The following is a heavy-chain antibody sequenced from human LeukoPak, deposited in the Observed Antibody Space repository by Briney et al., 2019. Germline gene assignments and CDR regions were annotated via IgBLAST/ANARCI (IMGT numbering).Heavy chain of an antibody. J-gene: IGHJ6*02. Sequence: GASVKVSCKASGYTFTSYGISWVRQAPGQGLEWMGWISAYNGNTNYAQKLQGRVTMTTDTSTSTAYMELRSLRSDDTAVYYCARDLFDFWSGYFIGTYYYYGMDVWGQGTTVTVSS. D-gene: IGHD3-3*01. V-gene: IGHV1-18*01. CDR3: ARDLFDFWSGYFIGTYYYYGMDV. CDR2: ISAYNGNT. CDR1: GYTFTSYG.